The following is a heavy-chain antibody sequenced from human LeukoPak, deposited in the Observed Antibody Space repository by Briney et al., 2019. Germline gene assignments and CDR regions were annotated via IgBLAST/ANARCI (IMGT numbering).Heavy chain of an antibody. CDR1: GYTFTSYG. CDR3: ARSRYIVVVTHNWFDP. CDR2: INPNSGGT. Sequence: ASVKVSCKASGYTFTSYGISWVRQAPGQGLEWMGWINPNSGGTNYAQKFQGRVTMTRDTSISTAYMELSRLRSDDTAVYYCARSRYIVVVTHNWFDPWGQGTLVTVSS. J-gene: IGHJ5*02. D-gene: IGHD3-22*01. V-gene: IGHV1-2*02.